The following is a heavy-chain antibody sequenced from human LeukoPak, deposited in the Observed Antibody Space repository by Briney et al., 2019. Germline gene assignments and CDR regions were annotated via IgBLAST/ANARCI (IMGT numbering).Heavy chain of an antibody. CDR3: AASSMVRGVTHFDY. CDR1: GFTFTSSA. V-gene: IGHV1-58*02. Sequence: SVKVSCKXSGFTFTSSAMQWVRQARGQRLEWIGWIVVGSGNTNYAQKFQERVTITRDMSTSTAYMELSSLRSEDTAVYYCAASSMVRGVTHFDYWGQGTLVTVSS. CDR2: IVVGSGNT. J-gene: IGHJ4*02. D-gene: IGHD3-10*01.